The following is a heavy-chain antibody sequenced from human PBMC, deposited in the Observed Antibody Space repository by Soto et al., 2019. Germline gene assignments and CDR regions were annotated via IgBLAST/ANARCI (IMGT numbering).Heavy chain of an antibody. CDR1: GATFSHYV. J-gene: IGHJ3*01. D-gene: IGHD1-26*01. CDR3: ARIGVGSRR. V-gene: IGHV1-69*18. Sequence: VQMVQSGAEVKEPGSSVKVSCTNSGATFSHYVMSWVRQAPGQGLEWMGSLAPISGSPNYAERFEGRLTISADAGTSTMYMELRSLKYDDTAVYYCARIGVGSRRWGHGTMVTVSS. CDR2: LAPISGSP.